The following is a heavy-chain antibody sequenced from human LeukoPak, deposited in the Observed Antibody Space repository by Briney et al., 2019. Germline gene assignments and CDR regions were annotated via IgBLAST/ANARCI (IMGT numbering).Heavy chain of an antibody. V-gene: IGHV3-30*02. Sequence: GGSLRLSCAASGFTFSSYDMHWVRQAPGKGLEWVAFIRYDGSNKYYADSVKGRFTISRDDSKNTLYLQMNRLRTEDTAVYYCAKVDGSGWGYWGQGTLVTVSS. CDR3: AKVDGSGWGY. J-gene: IGHJ4*02. CDR1: GFTFSSYD. D-gene: IGHD6-19*01. CDR2: IRYDGSNK.